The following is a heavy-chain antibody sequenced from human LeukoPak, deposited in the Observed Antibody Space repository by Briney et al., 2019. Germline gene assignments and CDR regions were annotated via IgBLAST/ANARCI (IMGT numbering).Heavy chain of an antibody. CDR2: INHSGST. CDR3: ARGESGITIFGVVIQPAFDY. D-gene: IGHD3-3*01. J-gene: IGHJ4*02. Sequence: PSETLSLTCAVYGGSFSGYYWSWIRQPPGKGLEWIGEINHSGSTNYNPSLKSRVTISVDTSKNQFSLKLSSVTAADTAVYYCARGESGITIFGVVIQPAFDYWGQGTLVTVSS. V-gene: IGHV4-34*01. CDR1: GGSFSGYY.